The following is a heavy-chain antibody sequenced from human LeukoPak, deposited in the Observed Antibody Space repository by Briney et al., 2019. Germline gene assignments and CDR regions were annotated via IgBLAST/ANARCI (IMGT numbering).Heavy chain of an antibody. D-gene: IGHD3-22*01. CDR1: GFTFGTYA. J-gene: IGHJ4*02. CDR3: AKDLRWYYDTTGYYSFDY. CDR2: ICGSGDST. Sequence: PGGSLRLSCAASGFTFGTYAMSWVRQAPGKGLEWVCSICGSGDSTYYAESVKGRFTITRNNSKKTLSLQMNTLRAEDTAIYYCAKDLRWYYDTTGYYSFDYWGQGTLVTVSS. V-gene: IGHV3-23*01.